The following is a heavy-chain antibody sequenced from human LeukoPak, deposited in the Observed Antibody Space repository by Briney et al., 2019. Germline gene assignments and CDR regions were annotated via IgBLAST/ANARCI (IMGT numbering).Heavy chain of an antibody. D-gene: IGHD3-3*01. V-gene: IGHV1-2*02. CDR1: GCTFTDYY. Sequence: ASVKVSCKASGCTFTDYYIHWVRQAPGQGLEWMGWINPNSGATNFAQEFQGRLTMTGDTSISTAYMELSRLRSDDTAVYYCARINTIFGVINNDFWGQGTLVTVSS. CDR3: ARINTIFGVINNDF. J-gene: IGHJ4*02. CDR2: INPNSGAT.